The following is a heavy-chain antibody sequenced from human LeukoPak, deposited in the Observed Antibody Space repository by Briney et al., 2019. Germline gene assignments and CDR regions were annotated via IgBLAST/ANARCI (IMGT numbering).Heavy chain of an antibody. CDR2: ISGSGGST. J-gene: IGHJ5*02. CDR3: ARIPNYDFWSGYS. V-gene: IGHV3-23*01. CDR1: GFTFSSYA. Sequence: GGSLRLSCAASGFTFSSYAMSWVRQVPGKGLEWVSAISGSGGSTYYADSVKGRFTISRDNSKNTLYLQMNSLRAEDTAVYYCARIPNYDFWSGYSWGQGTLVTVSS. D-gene: IGHD3-3*01.